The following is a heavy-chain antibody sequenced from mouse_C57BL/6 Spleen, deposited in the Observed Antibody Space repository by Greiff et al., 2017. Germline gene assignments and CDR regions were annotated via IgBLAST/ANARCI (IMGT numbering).Heavy chain of an antibody. V-gene: IGHV5-9*01. Sequence: EVKLVESGGGLVKPGGSLKLSCAASGFTFSSYTMSWVRQTPEKRLEWVATISGGGGNTYYPDSVKGRFTISRDNAKNTLYLQMSSLRSEDTALYYCARPPDDYAWFAYWGQGTLVTVSA. CDR2: ISGGGGNT. CDR3: ARPPDDYAWFAY. CDR1: GFTFSSYT. J-gene: IGHJ3*01. D-gene: IGHD2-4*01.